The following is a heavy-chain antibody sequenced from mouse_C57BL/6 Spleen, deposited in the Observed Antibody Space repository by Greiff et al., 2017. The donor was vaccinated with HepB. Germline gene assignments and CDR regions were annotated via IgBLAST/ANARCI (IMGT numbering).Heavy chain of an antibody. CDR1: GFSLTSYG. CDR2: IWSGGST. J-gene: IGHJ4*01. D-gene: IGHD2-1*01. V-gene: IGHV2-4*01. CDR3: AKNFGNGNRYYAMDY. Sequence: QVHVKQSGPGLVQPSQSLSITCTVSGFSLTSYGVHWVRQPPGKGLEWLGVIWSGGSTDYNAAFISRLSISKDNSKSQVFFKMNSLQADDTAIYYCAKNFGNGNRYYAMDYWGQGTSVTVSS.